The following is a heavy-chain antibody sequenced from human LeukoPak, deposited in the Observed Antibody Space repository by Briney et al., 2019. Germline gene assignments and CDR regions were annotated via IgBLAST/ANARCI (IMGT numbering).Heavy chain of an antibody. V-gene: IGHV3-53*01. CDR2: IYSGGST. J-gene: IGHJ4*02. CDR1: GFTVSSNY. CDR3: AKEGARGYFDY. Sequence: GGSLRLSCAASGFTVSSNYMSWVRQAPGKGLEWVSVIYSGGSTYYADSVKGRFTIPRDNPKNTLYLQMNSLRAEDTAVYYCAKEGARGYFDYWGQGTLVTVSS. D-gene: IGHD3-10*01.